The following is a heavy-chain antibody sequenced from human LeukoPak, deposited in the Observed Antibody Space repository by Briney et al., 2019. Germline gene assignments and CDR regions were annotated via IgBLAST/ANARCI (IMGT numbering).Heavy chain of an antibody. Sequence: SETLSLTCAVYGGSFSGYYRSWIRQPPGKGLEWIGEINHSGSTNYNPSLKSRVTISVDTSKNQFSLKLSSVTAADTAVYYCARGGAYYDFWSGYYTDWFDPWGQGTLVTVSS. V-gene: IGHV4-34*01. D-gene: IGHD3-3*01. CDR2: INHSGST. CDR1: GGSFSGYY. CDR3: ARGGAYYDFWSGYYTDWFDP. J-gene: IGHJ5*02.